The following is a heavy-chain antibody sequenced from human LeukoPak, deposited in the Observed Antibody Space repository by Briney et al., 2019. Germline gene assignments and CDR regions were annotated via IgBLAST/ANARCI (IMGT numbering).Heavy chain of an antibody. CDR3: ASIGQYSSSWDRFDY. V-gene: IGHV3-23*01. J-gene: IGHJ4*02. CDR2: ISGSGGST. CDR1: GFTFSSYA. Sequence: GGSLRLSCAASGFTFSSYAMSWVRQAPGKGLEWVSAISGSGGSTYYADSVKGRFTISRDNSKNSLYLQMNSLRAEDTAVYYCASIGQYSSSWDRFDYWGQGTLVTVSS. D-gene: IGHD6-13*01.